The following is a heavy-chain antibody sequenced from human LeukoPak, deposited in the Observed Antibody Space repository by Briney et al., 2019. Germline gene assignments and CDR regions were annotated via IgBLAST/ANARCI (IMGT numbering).Heavy chain of an antibody. Sequence: SETLSLTCTVSGYSISSSYYWSWIRQPPGKGLEWIGYIYYSGSTNYNPSLKSRVTISVDTSKNQFSLKLSSVTAADTAVYYCARGEWFGELKSPYYYYYYMDVWGKGTTVTIPS. CDR2: IYYSGST. CDR3: ARGEWFGELKSPYYYYYYMDV. D-gene: IGHD3-10*01. J-gene: IGHJ6*03. V-gene: IGHV4-61*01. CDR1: GYSISSSYY.